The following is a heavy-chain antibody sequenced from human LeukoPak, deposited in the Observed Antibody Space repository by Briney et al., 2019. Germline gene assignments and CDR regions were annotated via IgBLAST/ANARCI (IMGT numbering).Heavy chain of an antibody. D-gene: IGHD1-1*01. CDR1: GFTFSNNA. J-gene: IGHJ4*02. Sequence: GGSLRLSCAASGFTFSNNAMHWVRQAPGKGLEWVSSISGGGGETYYVDSVKGRFIISRDNSKNTLYLQMNGLRVEDTAKYYCAKDSGNWNDSDYWDQGTLVTVSS. CDR3: AKDSGNWNDSDY. V-gene: IGHV3-23*01. CDR2: ISGGGGET.